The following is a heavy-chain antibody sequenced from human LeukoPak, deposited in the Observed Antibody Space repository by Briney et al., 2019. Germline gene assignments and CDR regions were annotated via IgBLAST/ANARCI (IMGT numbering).Heavy chain of an antibody. CDR1: GGSFSGYY. CDR2: INHSGST. V-gene: IGHV4-34*01. CDR3: ARLQYSSSWEGFDY. J-gene: IGHJ4*02. Sequence: PSETLSLTCAVYGGSFSGYYWRWIRQPPGKGLEWIGEINHSGSTNYNPSLKSRVTISVDTSKNQFSLKLSSVTAADAAVYNFARLQYSSSWEGFDYWGQGTLVTVPS. D-gene: IGHD6-13*01.